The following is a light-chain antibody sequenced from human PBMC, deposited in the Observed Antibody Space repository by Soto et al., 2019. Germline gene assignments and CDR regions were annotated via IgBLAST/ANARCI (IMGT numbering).Light chain of an antibody. V-gene: IGKV1-13*02. CDR2: DAS. J-gene: IGKJ4*01. CDR1: QGISSA. Sequence: AIQLTQSPSSLSASVGDRVTITCRASQGISSALAWYQQKPGKAPKLLIYDASSLESGVPSRFSGSGSGTDFTLTISSLQPEDFVTYYCQQFNSYPFFGGGTKVEIK. CDR3: QQFNSYPF.